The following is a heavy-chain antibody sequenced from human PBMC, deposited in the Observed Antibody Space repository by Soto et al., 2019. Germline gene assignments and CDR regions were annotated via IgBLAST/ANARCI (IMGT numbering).Heavy chain of an antibody. D-gene: IGHD3-16*01. V-gene: IGHV3-15*01. CDR3: TTGTFYFHSFDY. CDR2: IKSKTDGGKT. J-gene: IGHJ4*02. CDR1: EFTFNNAW. Sequence: EVQLVESGGGLVKPGGSLRLSCAASEFTFNNAWMSWVRQAPGKGLEWVGRIKSKTDGGKTDYAAPVKGRFTIPRDDSKDTLFLQMNSLKTEDTAVYYCTTGTFYFHSFDYWGPGTLVTVSS.